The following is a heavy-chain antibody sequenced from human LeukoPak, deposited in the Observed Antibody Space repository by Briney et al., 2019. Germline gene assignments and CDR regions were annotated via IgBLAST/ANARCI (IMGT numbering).Heavy chain of an antibody. CDR2: INPNAGTT. J-gene: IGHJ4*02. CDR3: ARGNYDYVWGSYRPNDY. V-gene: IGHV1-46*01. Sequence: ASVKVSCKASGYTFTSYYMHWVRQAPGQGLEWMGIINPNAGTTSYAQKFQGRVTVTRDTSTSTVYMELSSLRSEDTAVYYCARGNYDYVWGSYRPNDYWGQGTLVTVSS. CDR1: GYTFTSYY. D-gene: IGHD3-16*02.